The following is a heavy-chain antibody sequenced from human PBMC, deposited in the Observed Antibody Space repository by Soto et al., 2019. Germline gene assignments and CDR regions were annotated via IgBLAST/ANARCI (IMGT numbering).Heavy chain of an antibody. CDR2: IKSKTDGETT. Sequence: GGSLRLSCAASGFTFSNAWMSWVRQAPGKGLEWVGRIKSKTDGETTDYAAPVKGRFTISRDDSKNTLYLQMNSLKTEDTAVYYCTTRGQTGDLFYWGQGTLVTVSS. J-gene: IGHJ4*02. CDR1: GFTFSNAW. CDR3: TTRGQTGDLFY. V-gene: IGHV3-15*01. D-gene: IGHD2-21*01.